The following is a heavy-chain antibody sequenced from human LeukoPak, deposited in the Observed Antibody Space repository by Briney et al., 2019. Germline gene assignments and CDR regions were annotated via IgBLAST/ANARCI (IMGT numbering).Heavy chain of an antibody. V-gene: IGHV1-69*13. D-gene: IGHD5-24*01. CDR2: IIPIFGTA. Sequence: SVKVSCKASGGTFSSYAISWVRQAPGQGLEWMGGIIPIFGTANYAQKFQGRVTITADESTSTAYMELSSLRSEDTAVYYCAGDGRDGYSYFDLWGRGTLVTVSS. CDR1: GGTFSSYA. J-gene: IGHJ2*01. CDR3: AGDGRDGYSYFDL.